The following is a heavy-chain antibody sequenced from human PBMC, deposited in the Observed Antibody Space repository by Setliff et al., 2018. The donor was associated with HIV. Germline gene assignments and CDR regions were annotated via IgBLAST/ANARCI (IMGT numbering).Heavy chain of an antibody. D-gene: IGHD2-2*01. V-gene: IGHV4-39*01. CDR3: SLQHGRPMRWFDP. Sequence: SETLSLTCTVSGDSISNNGYYWAWIRQPPGKGLEWIGCVHHRGTTYYNPSLKSRLAMSVDTSKNKFFLKLNSLTAADTAVYYCSLQHGRPMRWFDPWGPGTLVTVSS. CDR1: GDSISNNGYY. J-gene: IGHJ5*02. CDR2: VHHRGTT.